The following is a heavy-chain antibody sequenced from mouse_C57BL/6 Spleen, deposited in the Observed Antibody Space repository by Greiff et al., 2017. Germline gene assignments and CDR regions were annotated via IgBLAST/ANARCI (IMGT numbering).Heavy chain of an antibody. CDR1: GFTFSSYA. J-gene: IGHJ4*01. D-gene: IGHD2-3*01. CDR3: TRVVMITDLYYAMDY. Sequence: EVQLVESGEGLVKPGGSLKLSCAASGFTFSSYAMSWVRQTPEKRLEWVAYISSGGDYIYYADTVKGRFTFSIDNARDTLYLQMSSLKSEDTAMYYCTRVVMITDLYYAMDYWGQGTSVTVSS. V-gene: IGHV5-9-1*02. CDR2: ISSGGDYI.